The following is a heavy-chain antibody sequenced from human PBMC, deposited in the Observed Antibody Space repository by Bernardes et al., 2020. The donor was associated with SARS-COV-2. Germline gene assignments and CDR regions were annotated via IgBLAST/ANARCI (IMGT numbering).Heavy chain of an antibody. D-gene: IGHD3-22*01. CDR2: ISTSSSAS. CDR1: GFTFSTYS. Sequence: GGSLRLSCAASGFTFSTYSMNWVRQAPGKGLEWVSYISTSSSASYYADSVKGRFTISRDNAKNSLYLQMNSLRDEETAVYYCARVVENSSVYYSTPFDYWGQGTLVTVSS. V-gene: IGHV3-48*02. J-gene: IGHJ4*02. CDR3: ARVVENSSVYYSTPFDY.